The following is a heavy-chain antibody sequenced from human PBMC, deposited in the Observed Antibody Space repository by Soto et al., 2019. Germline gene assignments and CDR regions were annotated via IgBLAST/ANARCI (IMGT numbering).Heavy chain of an antibody. CDR3: ARFYYDSSGYLPSPYYYYYGMDV. CDR2: IKQDGSEK. CDR1: GFTFSSYW. J-gene: IGHJ6*02. V-gene: IGHV3-7*04. D-gene: IGHD3-22*01. Sequence: EVQLVESGGGLVQPGGSLRLSCAASGFTFSSYWMSWVRQAPGKGLEWVANIKQDGSEKYYVDSVKGRFTISRDNAKNSLYLQMNNLRGEDTAVYYCARFYYDSSGYLPSPYYYYYGMDVWGQGTTVTVSS.